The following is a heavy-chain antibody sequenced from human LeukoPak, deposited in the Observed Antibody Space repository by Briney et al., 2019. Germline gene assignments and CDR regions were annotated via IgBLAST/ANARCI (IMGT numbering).Heavy chain of an antibody. D-gene: IGHD3-22*01. J-gene: IGHJ3*02. CDR2: IRYDGSNK. V-gene: IGHV3-30*02. CDR3: AKDIDRMIVVGIDAFDI. CDR1: GFTFSSYG. Sequence: TGGSLRLSCAASGFTFSSYGMHWVRQAPGKGLEWVAFIRYDGSNKYYADSVKGRFTISRDNSKNTLYLQMNRLRAEDTAVYYCAKDIDRMIVVGIDAFDIWGQGTMVTVSS.